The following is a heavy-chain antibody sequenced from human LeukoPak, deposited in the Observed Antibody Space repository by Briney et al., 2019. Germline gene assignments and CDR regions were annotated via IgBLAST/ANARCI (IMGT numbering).Heavy chain of an antibody. D-gene: IGHD4-17*01. J-gene: IGHJ3*02. CDR2: IKQDGSEK. V-gene: IGHV3-7*01. Sequence: GGSLRLSCAASGFTFSNAWMSWVRQAPGKGLEWVANIKQDGSEKYYVDSVKGRFTISRDNAKNSLYLQMNSLRAEDTAVYYCARVGGDYLRRAFDIWGQGTMVTVSS. CDR3: ARVGGDYLRRAFDI. CDR1: GFTFSNAW.